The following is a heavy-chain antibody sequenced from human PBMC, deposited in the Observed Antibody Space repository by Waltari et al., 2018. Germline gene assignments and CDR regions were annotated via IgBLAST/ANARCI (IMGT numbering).Heavy chain of an antibody. CDR1: GGSFSGYY. CDR3: ARVASAELDY. CDR2: IKLSGST. V-gene: IGHV4-34*01. Sequence: QVQLQQWGAGLLKPSETLSLTCAVYGGSFSGYYWSWIRQPPGKGLEWIGEIKLSGSTNYNPSRKSRVTISVDTSKNQFSLKLSSVTAADTAVYYCARVASAELDYWGQGTLVTVSS. J-gene: IGHJ4*02.